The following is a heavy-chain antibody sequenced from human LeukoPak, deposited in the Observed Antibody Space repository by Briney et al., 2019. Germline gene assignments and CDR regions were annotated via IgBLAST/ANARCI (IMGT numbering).Heavy chain of an antibody. CDR2: IKQDGSEK. CDR3: ARGVGQGSGSYYIHQAYYYMDV. V-gene: IGHV3-7*01. CDR1: GFTFSSYW. J-gene: IGHJ6*03. D-gene: IGHD3-10*01. Sequence: PGGSLRLSCAASGFTFSSYWMSWVRQAPGKGLEWVANIKQDGSEKYYVDSVKGRFTISRDNAKNSLYLQMNSLRAEDTAVYYCARGVGQGSGSYYIHQAYYYMDVWGKGTTVTISS.